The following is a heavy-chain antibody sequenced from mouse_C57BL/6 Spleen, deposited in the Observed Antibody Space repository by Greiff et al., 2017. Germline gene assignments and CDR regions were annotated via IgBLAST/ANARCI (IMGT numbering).Heavy chain of an antibody. J-gene: IGHJ3*01. CDR2: IYPVSGST. Sequence: QVQLQQSGAELVKPGASVKMSCKSSGYTFTSYWITWVKQRPGQGLEWIGDIYPVSGSTNYNEKFKSKATLTVDTSSSTAYMQLSSLTSEDSAVYYCARSYYSSLAYWGQGTLVTVSA. D-gene: IGHD2-5*01. CDR3: ARSYYSSLAY. V-gene: IGHV1-55*01. CDR1: GYTFTSYW.